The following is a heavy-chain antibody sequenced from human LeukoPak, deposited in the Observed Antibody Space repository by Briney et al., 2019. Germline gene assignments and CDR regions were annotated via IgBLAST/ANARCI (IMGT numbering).Heavy chain of an antibody. Sequence: SETLSLTCTVSGGSISSSSYYWGWIRQPPGKGLEWIGSIYYSGSTYYNPSLKSRVTISVDTSKNQFSLKLSSVTAADTAVYYCARENSNSWYLDYWGQGTLVTVSS. CDR2: IYYSGST. V-gene: IGHV4-39*02. J-gene: IGHJ4*02. D-gene: IGHD6-13*01. CDR1: GGSISSSSYY. CDR3: ARENSNSWYLDY.